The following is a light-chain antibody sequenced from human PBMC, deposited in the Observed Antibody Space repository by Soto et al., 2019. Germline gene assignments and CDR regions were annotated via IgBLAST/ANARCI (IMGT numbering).Light chain of an antibody. J-gene: IGKJ1*01. CDR2: DAS. Sequence: ILMTQSPATLSVSPGERATLSCSASQSVSNNLAWYQQKPGQAPRLLIYDASTRATGNPARFSGSGSGKEFTLTISGLQSEDFAVYYCQQYNNWPPWTFGQGTKVEIK. V-gene: IGKV3-15*01. CDR1: QSVSNN. CDR3: QQYNNWPPWT.